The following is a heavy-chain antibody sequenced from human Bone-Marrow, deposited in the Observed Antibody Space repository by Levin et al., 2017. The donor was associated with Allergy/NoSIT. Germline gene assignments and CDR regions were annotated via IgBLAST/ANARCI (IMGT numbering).Heavy chain of an antibody. CDR2: IKRRSNGGTT. Sequence: GGSLRLSCAASGFAFIDAWMSWVRQAPGKGLEWVCHIKRRSNGGTTDYAAPVKGRFTISRDDSTNMLFLQMDSLRTEDTGLYYCVTDRTQSPIDSWGQGTLVTVSS. V-gene: IGHV3-15*01. CDR1: GFAFIDAW. CDR3: VTDRTQSPIDS. J-gene: IGHJ4*02.